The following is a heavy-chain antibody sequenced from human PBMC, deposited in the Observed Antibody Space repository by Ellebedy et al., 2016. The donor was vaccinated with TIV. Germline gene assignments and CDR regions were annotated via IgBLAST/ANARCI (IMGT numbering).Heavy chain of an antibody. D-gene: IGHD6-19*01. CDR2: ISSSSSTI. J-gene: IGHJ6*02. CDR1: GFTFSSYS. Sequence: GESLKISXAASGFTFSSYSMNWVRQAPGKGLEWVSYISSSSSTIYYADSVKGRFTISRDNAKNSLYLQMNSLRDEDTAVYYCARDRLKPYSSGWYGMDVWGQGTTVTVSS. CDR3: ARDRLKPYSSGWYGMDV. V-gene: IGHV3-48*02.